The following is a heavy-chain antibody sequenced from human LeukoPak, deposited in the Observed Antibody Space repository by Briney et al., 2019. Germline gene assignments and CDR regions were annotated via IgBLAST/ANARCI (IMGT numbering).Heavy chain of an antibody. CDR2: INHSGST. CDR1: GGSFSGYY. J-gene: IGHJ4*02. CDR3: AGYYYGSGSYYKIFDY. Sequence: SETLSLTCAVYGGSFSGYYWSRIRQPPGKGLEWIGEINHSGSTNYNPSLKSRVTISVDTSKNQFSLKLSSVTAADTAVYYCAGYYYGSGSYYKIFDYWGQGTLVTVSS. D-gene: IGHD3-10*01. V-gene: IGHV4-34*01.